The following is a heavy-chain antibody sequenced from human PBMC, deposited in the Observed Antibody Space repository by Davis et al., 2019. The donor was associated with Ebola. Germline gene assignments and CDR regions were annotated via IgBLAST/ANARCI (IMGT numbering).Heavy chain of an antibody. Sequence: SETLSLTCTVSGGSISSYYWSWIRQPPGKGLEWIGSIYHSGSTNYNPSLKSRVTISVDTSKNQFSLKLSSVTAADTAVYYCARVAADYYYDSSGYRTHYYFDYWGQGTLVTVSS. CDR3: ARVAADYYYDSSGYRTHYYFDY. CDR1: GGSISSYY. CDR2: IYHSGST. D-gene: IGHD3-22*01. J-gene: IGHJ4*02. V-gene: IGHV4-59*01.